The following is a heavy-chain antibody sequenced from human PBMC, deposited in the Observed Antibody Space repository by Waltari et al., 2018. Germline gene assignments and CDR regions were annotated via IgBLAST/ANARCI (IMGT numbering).Heavy chain of an antibody. V-gene: IGHV4-39*07. Sequence: QLQLQESGPGLVKPSETLSLTCTVSGGSISSSSYYWGWIRQPPGKGLEWIGSIYYRGSTYYNPSLKSRVTISVDTSKNQFSLKLSSVTAADTAVYYCARGIQPLLLNYWGQGTLVTVSS. CDR2: IYYRGST. D-gene: IGHD2-21*02. CDR1: GGSISSSSYY. J-gene: IGHJ4*02. CDR3: ARGIQPLLLNY.